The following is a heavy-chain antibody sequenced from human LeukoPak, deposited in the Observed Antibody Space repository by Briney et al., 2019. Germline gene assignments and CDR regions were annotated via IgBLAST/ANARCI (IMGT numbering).Heavy chain of an antibody. CDR2: INPSGGST. Sequence: ASVKVSCKASGYTFTSYYMHWLRQAPGQGLEWMGIINPSGGSTSYAQKFQGRVTMTRDTSTSTVYMGLGSLRSEDTAVYYCAVDYGDYYFGCWGQGTLVTVSS. V-gene: IGHV1-46*01. J-gene: IGHJ4*02. CDR3: AVDYGDYYFGC. D-gene: IGHD4-17*01. CDR1: GYTFTSYY.